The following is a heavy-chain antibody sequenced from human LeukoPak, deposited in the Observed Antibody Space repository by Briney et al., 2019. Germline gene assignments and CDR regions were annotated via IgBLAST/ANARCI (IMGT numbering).Heavy chain of an antibody. CDR1: GGTFSSYA. CDR3: ARTTTAMVYHYYYMDV. V-gene: IGHV1-69*13. CDR2: IIPIFGTA. J-gene: IGHJ6*03. Sequence: ASVTVSCAASGGTFSSYAISWVRQAPGQGLEWMGGIIPIFGTANYAQTSQGRVTITADETTSTAYTALSSLRSEDTPVYYCARTTTAMVYHYYYMDVWGKGTTVTVSS. D-gene: IGHD5-18*01.